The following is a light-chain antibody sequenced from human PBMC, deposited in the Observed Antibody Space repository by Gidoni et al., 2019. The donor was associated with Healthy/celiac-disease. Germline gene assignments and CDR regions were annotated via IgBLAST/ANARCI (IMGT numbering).Light chain of an antibody. Sequence: DIQMTQSPSSLSASVGDRVTITCRASQSISSYLNWYQQKPGKAPKLLIYAASSLQSGVPSRFSSSGSRKDFTLTISSLQPEDFATYYCQQSYSTPRTFGQGTKLEIK. V-gene: IGKV1-39*01. CDR3: QQSYSTPRT. J-gene: IGKJ2*02. CDR2: AAS. CDR1: QSISSY.